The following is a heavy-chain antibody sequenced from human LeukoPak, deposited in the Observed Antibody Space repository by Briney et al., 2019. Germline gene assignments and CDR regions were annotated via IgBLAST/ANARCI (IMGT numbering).Heavy chain of an antibody. V-gene: IGHV3-48*01. J-gene: IGHJ4*02. Sequence: PGGSLRLSCAASGLTFRSYSMNWVRQAPGKGLEWVSYISGSSSIIYYADSVKGRFTISRDNAKNSLYLQMNSLRAEDTAVYYCAKYFRVVVTKQGAPLRYWGQGTLVTVSS. CDR2: ISGSSSII. D-gene: IGHD3-22*01. CDR1: GLTFRSYS. CDR3: AKYFRVVVTKQGAPLRY.